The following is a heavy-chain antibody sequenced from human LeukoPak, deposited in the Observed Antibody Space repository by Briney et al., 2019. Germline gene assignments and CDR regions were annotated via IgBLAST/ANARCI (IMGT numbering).Heavy chain of an antibody. CDR3: ATHSSSYSYFDY. D-gene: IGHD3-22*01. CDR1: GVSISSGDYY. J-gene: IGHJ4*02. Sequence: SETLSLTCIVSGVSISSGDYYWRWIRQPPGKGLEWIGYIYYSGSTYYNPSLKSRITMSVDTSKNQFSLKLSSVTAADTAVYYSATHSSSYSYFDYWGQGTLVTVSS. CDR2: IYYSGST. V-gene: IGHV4-30-4*01.